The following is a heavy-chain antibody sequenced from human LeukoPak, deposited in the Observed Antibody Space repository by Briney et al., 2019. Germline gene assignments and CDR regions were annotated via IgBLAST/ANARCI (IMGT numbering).Heavy chain of an antibody. J-gene: IGHJ4*02. D-gene: IGHD3-9*01. CDR2: IIPIFGTA. CDR1: GGTFTSYA. Sequence: ASVKVSCKASGGTFTSYAISWVRQAPGQGLEWMGGIIPIFGTANYAQKFQGRVTITADKSTSTAYMELSSLRSEDTAVYYCASKRPGDDILTGCGYWGQGTLVTVSS. CDR3: ASKRPGDDILTGCGY. V-gene: IGHV1-69*06.